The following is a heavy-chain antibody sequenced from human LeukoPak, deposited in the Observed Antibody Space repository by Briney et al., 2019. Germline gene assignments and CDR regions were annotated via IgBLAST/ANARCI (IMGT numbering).Heavy chain of an antibody. CDR3: ARILDSAWGELGY. CDR1: GFTFSSYG. CDR2: ISYDGSNE. Sequence: GRSLRLSCAASGFTFSSYGMHWVRQAPGKGLEWVAVISYDGSNENYADSVKGRFTISRDNTKNTLYVQMNSLRAEDTAVYYCARILDSAWGELGYWGQGTLVTVSS. D-gene: IGHD6-19*01. J-gene: IGHJ4*02. V-gene: IGHV3-30*03.